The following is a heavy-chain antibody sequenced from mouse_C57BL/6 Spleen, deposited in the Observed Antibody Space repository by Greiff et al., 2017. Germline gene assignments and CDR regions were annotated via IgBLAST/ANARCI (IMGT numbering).Heavy chain of an antibody. D-gene: IGHD2-2*01. J-gene: IGHJ4*01. V-gene: IGHV1-54*01. Sequence: QVQLQQSGAELVRPGTSVKVSCKASGYAFTNYLIEWVKQRPGQGLEWIGVINPGSGGTNYNEKFKGKATLTADKSSSTAYMQLSSLTSEDSAVYFCAGGYDEVYYAMDYWGQGTSVTVSS. CDR3: AGGYDEVYYAMDY. CDR1: GYAFTNYL. CDR2: INPGSGGT.